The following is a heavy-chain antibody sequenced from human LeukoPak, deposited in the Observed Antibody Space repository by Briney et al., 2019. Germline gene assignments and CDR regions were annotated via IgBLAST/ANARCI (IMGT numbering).Heavy chain of an antibody. CDR3: ARGDDNGDYEAID. D-gene: IGHD4-17*01. CDR2: INPNSGGT. J-gene: IGHJ4*02. Sequence: ASVKVSCKTSGYTFTGYYMHWVRQAPGQGPEWMGWINPNSGGTDYAQKFQGRVTMTRDTSISTAYMELSRLRSDDTAVYYCARGDDNGDYEAIDWGQGTLVTVSS. CDR1: GYTFTGYY. V-gene: IGHV1-2*02.